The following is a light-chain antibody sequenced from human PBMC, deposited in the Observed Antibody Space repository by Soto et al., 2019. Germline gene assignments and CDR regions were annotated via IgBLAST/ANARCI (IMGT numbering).Light chain of an antibody. Sequence: QSVLAQPPSASGSPGQSVTISCTGTSSDVGGYNYVSWYQQYPGRAPKLMIYEVTKRPSGVPDRFSGSKSGNTASLTVSGLQAEDVADYYCGSSAASNISYIVFGGGTQLT. V-gene: IGLV2-8*01. J-gene: IGLJ3*02. CDR2: EVT. CDR1: SSDVGGYNY. CDR3: GSSAASNISYIV.